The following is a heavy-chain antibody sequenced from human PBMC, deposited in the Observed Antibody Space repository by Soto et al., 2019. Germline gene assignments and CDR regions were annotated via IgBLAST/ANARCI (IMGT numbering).Heavy chain of an antibody. CDR3: AKDRYYDSSGYYYYIPFGY. D-gene: IGHD3-22*01. Sequence: GGSLRLSCAASGFTFSSYGMHWVRQAPGKGLEWVAVISYDGSNKYYADSVKGRFTISRDNSKNTLYLQMNSLRAEDTTVYYCAKDRYYDSSGYYYYIPFGYWGQGTLVTVSS. CDR1: GFTFSSYG. CDR2: ISYDGSNK. J-gene: IGHJ4*02. V-gene: IGHV3-30*18.